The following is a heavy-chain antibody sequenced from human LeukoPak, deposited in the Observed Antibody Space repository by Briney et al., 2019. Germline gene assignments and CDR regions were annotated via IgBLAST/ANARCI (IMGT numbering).Heavy chain of an antibody. CDR3: AKFLPTHIVVANYYFDC. Sequence: GGSLRLSCAASGFTFSSYAMSWLRQAPGKGLEWVSAISGSGGGTYYADSVKGRFTISRDNSKNTLYLQMNSLRAEDTAVYYCAKFLPTHIVVANYYFDCWGQGTLVTVSS. D-gene: IGHD2-21*01. CDR1: GFTFSSYA. J-gene: IGHJ4*02. CDR2: ISGSGGGT. V-gene: IGHV3-23*01.